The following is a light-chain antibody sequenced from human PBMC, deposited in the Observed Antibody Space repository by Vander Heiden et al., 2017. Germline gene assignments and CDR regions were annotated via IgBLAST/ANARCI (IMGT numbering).Light chain of an antibody. CDR2: KAS. J-gene: IGKJ1*01. Sequence: IQMMQSPSTLSASVGDTVTITCRAGQSVGFWLAWYQQKPGKAPNLLIYKASSLESGVPSRFSGKGSGTEFTLTISSLQPDDFATYYCQKYNSYPWTFGQGTKLEIK. V-gene: IGKV1-5*03. CDR3: QKYNSYPWT. CDR1: QSVGFW.